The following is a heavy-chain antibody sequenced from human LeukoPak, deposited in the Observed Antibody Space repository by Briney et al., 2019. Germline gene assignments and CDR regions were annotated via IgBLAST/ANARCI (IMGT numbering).Heavy chain of an antibody. D-gene: IGHD6-13*01. CDR3: ATLAAAGTNDYYYGMDV. V-gene: IGHV5-51*01. J-gene: IGHJ6*02. Sequence: GESLKISCKGSGYSFTSYWIGWVRQMPGKGLEWMGIIYPGDSDTRYSPSLQGQVTISADKSISTAYLQWSSLRASDTAMYYCATLAAAGTNDYYYGMDVWGQGTTVTVSS. CDR2: IYPGDSDT. CDR1: GYSFTSYW.